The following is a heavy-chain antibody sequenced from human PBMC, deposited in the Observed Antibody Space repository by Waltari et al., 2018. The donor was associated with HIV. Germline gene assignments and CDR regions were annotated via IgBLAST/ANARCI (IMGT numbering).Heavy chain of an antibody. V-gene: IGHV3-66*01. D-gene: IGHD2-21*02. Sequence: ELQLVESGGGLVQPGGSLRLSCADSGFTVSRKHMSWVSQAPGKGLEWFSVIYSGGSTYYADSVKGRFTISRDNSKNTLYLQMNSLRAEDTAVYYCASIAYCGGDCYPRGMDVWGQGTTVTVSS. J-gene: IGHJ6*02. CDR1: GFTVSRKH. CDR2: IYSGGST. CDR3: ASIAYCGGDCYPRGMDV.